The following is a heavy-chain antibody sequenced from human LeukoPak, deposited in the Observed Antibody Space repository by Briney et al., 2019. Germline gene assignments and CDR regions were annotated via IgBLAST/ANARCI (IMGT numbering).Heavy chain of an antibody. Sequence: PSETLSLTCAVPGYSISSGYYWGWIRQPPGKGLEWIGSIYHSGSTYYNPSLKSRVTISVDTSKNQFSLKLSSVTAADTAVYYCAKTRERAHTYYYYMDVWGKGTTVTVSS. V-gene: IGHV4-38-2*01. CDR2: IYHSGST. CDR3: AKTRERAHTYYYYMDV. J-gene: IGHJ6*03. CDR1: GYSISSGYY.